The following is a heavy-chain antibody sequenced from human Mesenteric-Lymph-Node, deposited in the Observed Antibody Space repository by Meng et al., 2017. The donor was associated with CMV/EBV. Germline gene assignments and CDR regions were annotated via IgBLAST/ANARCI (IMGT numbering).Heavy chain of an antibody. D-gene: IGHD3-16*01. J-gene: IGHJ6*02. CDR2: ISIDGSSI. V-gene: IGHV3-74*01. CDR1: GFMFSIYW. Sequence: GESLKISCGTSGFMFSIYWMSWVRQAPGKGLEWVSRISIDGSSIKYADSVKGRFTASRDNAKNTLYLQMNSLRVEDTAVYYCVAWGVHYYGMDVWGQGTTVTVSS. CDR3: VAWGVHYYGMDV.